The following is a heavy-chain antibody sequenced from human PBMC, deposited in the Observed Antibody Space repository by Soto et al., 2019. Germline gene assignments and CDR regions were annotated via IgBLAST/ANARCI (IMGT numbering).Heavy chain of an antibody. V-gene: IGHV4-31*03. D-gene: IGHD4-17*01. J-gene: IGHJ4*02. CDR1: GGSISSGGYY. CDR2: INYSGST. Sequence: SETLSLTCTVSGGSISSGGYYWSWIRQHPGKGLEWIGYINYSGSTYYNPSLKSRVTISVDTSKNQFSLKLSSVTAADTAVYYCARFYGGNDDYWGQGTLVTVSS. CDR3: ARFYGGNDDY.